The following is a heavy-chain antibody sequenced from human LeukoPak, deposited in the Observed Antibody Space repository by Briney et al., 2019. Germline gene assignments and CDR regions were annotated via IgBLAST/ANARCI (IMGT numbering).Heavy chain of an antibody. CDR2: ISAYNGNT. J-gene: IGHJ4*02. V-gene: IGHV1-18*01. CDR1: GYTFTSYG. Sequence: ASVKVPCKASGYTFTSYGISWVRQAPGQGLEWMGWISAYNGNTNYAQKLQGRVTMTTDTSTSTAYMELRSLRSDDTAVYYCARIGTYYYDSSGYRKWDYWGQGTLVTVSS. CDR3: ARIGTYYYDSSGYRKWDY. D-gene: IGHD3-22*01.